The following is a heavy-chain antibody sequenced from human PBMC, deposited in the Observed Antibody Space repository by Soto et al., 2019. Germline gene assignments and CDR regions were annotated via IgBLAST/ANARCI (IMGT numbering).Heavy chain of an antibody. CDR2: INQSGST. CDR1: GGSFSGYY. Sequence: SSETLSLTCAVSGGSFSGYYWSWIRQPPGKGLEWIGEINQSGSTNYNPSLKSRVTISVDTSKNQFSLKLSSVTAADTAVYYCARSIDPWGQGTLVTVSS. V-gene: IGHV4-34*01. CDR3: ARSIDP. J-gene: IGHJ5*02.